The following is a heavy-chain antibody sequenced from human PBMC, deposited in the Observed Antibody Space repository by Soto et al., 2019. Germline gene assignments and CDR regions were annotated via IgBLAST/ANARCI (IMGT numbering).Heavy chain of an antibody. V-gene: IGHV4-4*02. Sequence: QVQLQESGPGLVKPSGTLSLTCAVSGGSISSSNWWSWVRQPPGKGLEWIGEIYHSGSTNYNPSLKSRVTISVDKSKNQCSLKLSSGTAAVTAVYYCASISCSGGSCYLIDYWGQGTLVTVSS. CDR3: ASISCSGGSCYLIDY. CDR1: GGSISSSNW. CDR2: IYHSGST. J-gene: IGHJ4*02. D-gene: IGHD2-15*01.